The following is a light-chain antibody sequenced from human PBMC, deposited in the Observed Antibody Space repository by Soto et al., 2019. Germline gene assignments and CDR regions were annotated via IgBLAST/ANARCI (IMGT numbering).Light chain of an antibody. CDR1: QTISNY. CDR2: GAS. J-gene: IGKJ4*01. CDR3: QQSYSTPLT. V-gene: IGKV1-39*01. Sequence: DIQMTQSPSSLSASVGNSVTITCRASQTISNYLNWYQQKPGKAPNLLIYGASSLQSGVPSRFSGSGSGTDFTLSISSLQPEDFATYYCQQSYSTPLTFGGGTKVEI.